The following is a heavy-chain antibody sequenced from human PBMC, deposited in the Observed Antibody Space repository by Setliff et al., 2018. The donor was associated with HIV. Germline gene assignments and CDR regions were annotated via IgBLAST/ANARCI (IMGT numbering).Heavy chain of an antibody. CDR3: ARRKTHSGSFHDAFDI. Sequence: GSVKVSCKASGYTFTSYDINWVRQAAGQGLEWMGWMNPNSGNTGCAQKFQGRVTITMNTSISTAYMDLSSLRSEDTAVYYCARRKTHSGSFHDAFDIWGQGTMVTVTS. CDR1: GYTFTSYD. V-gene: IGHV1-8*03. D-gene: IGHD1-26*01. CDR2: MNPNSGNT. J-gene: IGHJ3*02.